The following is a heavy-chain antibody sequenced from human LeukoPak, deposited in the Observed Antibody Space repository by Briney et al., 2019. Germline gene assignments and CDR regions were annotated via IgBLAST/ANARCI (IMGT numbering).Heavy chain of an antibody. Sequence: SETLSLTCTVSGYSISSGYYWGWIRQPPGKGLEWIGSLYHSGSTYYNPSLKSRVTISVDTSKNQFSLKLSSVTAADTAVYYCARDPLDCSSTSCYVEGAFDIWGQGTMVTVSS. CDR1: GYSISSGYY. D-gene: IGHD2-2*01. J-gene: IGHJ3*02. CDR3: ARDPLDCSSTSCYVEGAFDI. V-gene: IGHV4-38-2*02. CDR2: LYHSGST.